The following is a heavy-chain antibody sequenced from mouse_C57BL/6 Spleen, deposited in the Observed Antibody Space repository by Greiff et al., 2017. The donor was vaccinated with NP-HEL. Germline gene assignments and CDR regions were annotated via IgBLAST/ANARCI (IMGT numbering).Heavy chain of an antibody. CDR3: TREPTVVANYAMDY. CDR1: GFTFSSYA. V-gene: IGHV5-9-1*02. D-gene: IGHD1-1*01. Sequence: EVKLVESGEGLVKPGGSLKLSCAASGFTFSSYAMSWVRQTPEKRLEWVAYISSGGDYIYYADTVKGRFTISRDNARNTLYLQMSSLKSEDTAMYYGTREPTVVANYAMDYWGQGTSVTVSS. J-gene: IGHJ4*01. CDR2: ISSGGDYI.